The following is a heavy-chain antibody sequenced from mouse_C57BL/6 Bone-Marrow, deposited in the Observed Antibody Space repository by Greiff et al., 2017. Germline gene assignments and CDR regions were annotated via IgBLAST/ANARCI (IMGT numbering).Heavy chain of an antibody. CDR2: IDPSDSYT. CDR3: AKLGPRPWLAY. V-gene: IGHV1-69*01. Sequence: QVQLQQPGAELVMPGASVKLSCKASGYTFTSYWMHWVKQRPGQGLEWIGEIDPSDSYTNYNQEFKGKSTLTVYKSSSTAYMQLSSLTSEDSAVYYCAKLGPRPWLAYWGQGTLVTVSA. J-gene: IGHJ3*01. CDR1: GYTFTSYW.